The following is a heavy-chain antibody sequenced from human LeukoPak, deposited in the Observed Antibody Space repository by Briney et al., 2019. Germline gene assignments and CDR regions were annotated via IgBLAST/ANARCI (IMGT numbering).Heavy chain of an antibody. CDR3: ARNSWSSWGFVY. CDR1: GGTFSSYA. CDR2: IIPIFGTA. V-gene: IGHV1-69*13. Sequence: ASVKVSCKASGGTFSSYAISWVRQAPGQGLEWMGGIIPIFGTANYAQTFQGRVTITADESTNTAYMELSSLRSEDTAVYYCARNSWSSWGFVYWGQGTLVTVSS. J-gene: IGHJ4*02. D-gene: IGHD1-26*01.